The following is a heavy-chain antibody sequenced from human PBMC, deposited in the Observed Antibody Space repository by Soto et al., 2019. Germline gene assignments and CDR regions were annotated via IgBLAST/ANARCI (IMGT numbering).Heavy chain of an antibody. D-gene: IGHD6-13*01. J-gene: IGHJ4*02. CDR1: GFTFSTYG. V-gene: IGHV3-30*18. Sequence: HPGGSLRLSCAASGFTFSTYGMHWVRQAPGKGLEWVAAMSYDGTKQYYVDSVKGRFTISRDNSRNTLFLQLNSLRDEDTAVYYCAKEYGSTWIDHWGQGTPVTVPQ. CDR2: MSYDGTKQ. CDR3: AKEYGSTWIDH.